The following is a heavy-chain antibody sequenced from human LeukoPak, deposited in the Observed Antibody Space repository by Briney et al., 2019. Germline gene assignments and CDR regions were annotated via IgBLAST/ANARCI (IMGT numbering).Heavy chain of an antibody. CDR2: IYYSGTT. Sequence: SETLSLTCAVSGGSISSGSYYWSWIRQHPGKGLEWIGYIYYSGTTYYNPSLKSRVTISADTSKSQFSLKLNSTTAADTAVYYCARGVFDYFDYWGQGTLVTVSS. V-gene: IGHV4-31*11. CDR3: ARGVFDYFDY. J-gene: IGHJ4*02. CDR1: GGSISSGSYY.